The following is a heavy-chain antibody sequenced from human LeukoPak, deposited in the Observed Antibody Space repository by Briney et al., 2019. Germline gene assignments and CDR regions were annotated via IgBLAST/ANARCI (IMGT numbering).Heavy chain of an antibody. D-gene: IGHD6-13*01. CDR2: ISGSSSYI. J-gene: IGHJ2*01. V-gene: IGHV3-21*01. CDR1: GFTFSSYS. Sequence: GGSLRLSCAASGFTFSSYSMNWVRQAPGKGLEWLSSISGSSSYIYYADSVKGRFTISRDNARNSLYLQMKSLSAEDTAVYYCARTPSIVGYTSRELGHWYFDLWGRGTPVTVSS. CDR3: ARTPSIVGYTSRELGHWYFDL.